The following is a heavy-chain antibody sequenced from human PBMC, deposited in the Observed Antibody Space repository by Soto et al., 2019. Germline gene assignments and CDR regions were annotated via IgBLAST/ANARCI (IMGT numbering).Heavy chain of an antibody. V-gene: IGHV4-59*01. CDR2: IYYSGST. Sequence: PSETLSLTCTVSGGSISSYYWSWIRQPPGKGLEWIGYIYYSGSTNYNPSLKSRVTISVDTSKNQFSLKLSSVTAADTAVYYCARADRPGGYSYGPNWFDPWGQGTLVTVPQ. CDR1: GGSISSYY. D-gene: IGHD5-18*01. CDR3: ARADRPGGYSYGPNWFDP. J-gene: IGHJ5*02.